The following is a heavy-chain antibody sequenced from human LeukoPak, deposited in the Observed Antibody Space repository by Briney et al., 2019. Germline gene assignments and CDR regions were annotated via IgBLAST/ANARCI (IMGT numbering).Heavy chain of an antibody. J-gene: IGHJ5*02. Sequence: GGSLRLSCAASGFTFSTYWMHWVRQAPGKGLVWVSGINSDGSSTNYADSVKGRFISSRDTAKNTLYLQMNSLRADDTAVYYCARARLMNWFDPWGLGTLVIVSS. D-gene: IGHD2-8*01. V-gene: IGHV3-74*01. CDR1: GFTFSTYW. CDR2: INSDGSST. CDR3: ARARLMNWFDP.